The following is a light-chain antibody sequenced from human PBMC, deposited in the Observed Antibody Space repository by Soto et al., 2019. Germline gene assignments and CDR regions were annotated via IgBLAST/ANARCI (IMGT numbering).Light chain of an antibody. V-gene: IGLV2-14*01. J-gene: IGLJ2*01. Sequence: QSALTQPASVSGSPGQSIAISCTGTSSDVGGYNFVSWYQQHPGKAPKLIIYEVSNRPSGVSDRFSGSKSGNTASLTISGLQAEDEADYYCNSKTSTSDIVAFGGGTKLTVL. CDR3: NSKTSTSDIVA. CDR1: SSDVGGYNF. CDR2: EVS.